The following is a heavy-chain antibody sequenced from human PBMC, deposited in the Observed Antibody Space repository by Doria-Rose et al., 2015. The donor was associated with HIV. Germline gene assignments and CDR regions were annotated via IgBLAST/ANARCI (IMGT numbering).Heavy chain of an antibody. V-gene: IGHV2-26*01. CDR2: IVTDDER. J-gene: IGHJ4*02. CDR1: GVSLSSPGMG. D-gene: IGHD6-13*01. CDR3: ARIKSSRWYHKYYFDF. Sequence: QITLKESGPVLVKPTETLTLTCTVSGVSLSSPGMGVSWIRQPPGKALEWLANIVTDDERSYTTSLKSRLTISSGTSKGQVFLTMTDMDPVDTATYYCARIKSSRWYHKYYFDFWGQGTLVIVSA.